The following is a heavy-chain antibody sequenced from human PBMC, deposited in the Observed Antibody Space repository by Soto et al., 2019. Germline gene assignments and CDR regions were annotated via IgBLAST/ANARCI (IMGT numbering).Heavy chain of an antibody. CDR3: ARLRYFDWSGYYYGMDV. J-gene: IGHJ6*02. Sequence: EVQLVESGGGLVQPGGSLRLSCAASGFTFSSYWMSWVRQAPGKGLEWVANIKQDGSEKYYVDSVKGRFTISRDNAKNSLYLQRNSLRAEDTAVYYCARLRYFDWSGYYYGMDVWGQGTTVTVSS. CDR2: IKQDGSEK. V-gene: IGHV3-7*01. D-gene: IGHD3-9*01. CDR1: GFTFSSYW.